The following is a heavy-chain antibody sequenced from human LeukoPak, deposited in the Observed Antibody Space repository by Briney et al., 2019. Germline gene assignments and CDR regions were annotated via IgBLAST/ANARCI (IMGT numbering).Heavy chain of an antibody. J-gene: IGHJ4*02. CDR1: GFTFSSYW. CDR2: IKKDGSEK. D-gene: IGHD3-22*01. Sequence: PGGSLRLSCAASGFTFSSYWMSWVRQAPGKGLEWVANIKKDGSEKYYVDSVKGRFTISRDNAKNSLYLQMNSLRAEDTVVYYCARAIVVALFDYWGQGTLVTVSS. V-gene: IGHV3-7*01. CDR3: ARAIVVALFDY.